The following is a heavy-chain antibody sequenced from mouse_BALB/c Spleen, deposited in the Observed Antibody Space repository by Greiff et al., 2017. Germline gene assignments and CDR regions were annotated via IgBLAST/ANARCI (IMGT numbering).Heavy chain of an antibody. D-gene: IGHD1-1*01. V-gene: IGHV5-9-3*01. CDR3: GKGAMDY. Sequence: EVKLQESGGGLVKPGGSLKLSCAASGFTFSSYAMSWVRQTPEKRLEWVATISSGGSYTYYPDSVKGRFTISRDNAKNTLYLQMSSLRSEDTAMYYCGKGAMDYWGQGTSVTVSS. CDR1: GFTFSSYA. J-gene: IGHJ4*01. CDR2: ISSGGSYT.